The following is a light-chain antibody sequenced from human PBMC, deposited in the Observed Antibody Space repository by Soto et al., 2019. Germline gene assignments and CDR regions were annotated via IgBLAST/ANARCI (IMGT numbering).Light chain of an antibody. J-gene: IGLJ1*01. CDR1: TSNIGAPYD. Sequence: QSVLTQPPSVSGAPGQRVSISCTGSTSNIGAPYDVHWYQHLPGTAPKLLIYGDNNRPSGVPDRFSGSKSGTSASLAITRLQAEDEADYYCCSFTSITTYVFGTGTKVTVL. CDR2: GDN. V-gene: IGLV1-40*01. CDR3: CSFTSITTYV.